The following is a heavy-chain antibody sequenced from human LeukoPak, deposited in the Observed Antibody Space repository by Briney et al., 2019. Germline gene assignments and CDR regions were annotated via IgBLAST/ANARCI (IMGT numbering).Heavy chain of an antibody. CDR1: GFTFSDFW. CDR3: TKGRSNHY. Sequence: TGGSLRLSCAASGFTFSDFWMGWVRQAPGKGLEWVANINQDGSENYYVDSVKGRFTISRENAKKSLFLQLNTLRAEDTAVYYRTKGRSNHYWGQGTLVTVSS. D-gene: IGHD4-11*01. CDR2: INQDGSEN. J-gene: IGHJ4*02. V-gene: IGHV3-7*01.